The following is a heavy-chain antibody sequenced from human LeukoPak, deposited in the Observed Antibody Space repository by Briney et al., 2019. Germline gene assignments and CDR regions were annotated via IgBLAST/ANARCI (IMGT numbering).Heavy chain of an antibody. CDR3: ARDRNTDFWSGSYTNYFDD. V-gene: IGHV3-7*01. J-gene: IGHJ4*02. CDR1: GFTFRTYW. CDR2: IKQDGSEN. Sequence: GGSLRLSCAASGFTFRTYWMNWVRQAPGKGLEWVASIKQDGSENYYVDSVKGRFTISRDNAKNSVYLQMNSLRAEDTAVYFCARDRNTDFWSGSYTNYFDDWGQGTLVTISS. D-gene: IGHD3-3*01.